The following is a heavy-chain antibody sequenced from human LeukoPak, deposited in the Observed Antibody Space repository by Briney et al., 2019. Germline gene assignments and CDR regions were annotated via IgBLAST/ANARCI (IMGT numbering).Heavy chain of an antibody. Sequence: PSATLSFTSAASDYSISSGYYWGWIRQPPGKGLVSFGSIYHSGSTYYNPSMKSRCTISVDTSKNPFSLKLSSVTAADTAVYYWARTYGDFDFWYFAVWGRGTLVTVSS. CDR2: IYHSGST. CDR1: DYSISSGYY. CDR3: ARTYGDFDFWYFAV. V-gene: IGHV4-38-2*01. D-gene: IGHD4-17*01. J-gene: IGHJ2*01.